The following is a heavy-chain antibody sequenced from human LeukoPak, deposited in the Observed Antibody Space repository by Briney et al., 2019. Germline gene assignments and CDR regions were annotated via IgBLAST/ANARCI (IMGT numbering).Heavy chain of an antibody. CDR2: THYGGST. J-gene: IGHJ4*02. CDR1: GYSISTGYY. D-gene: IGHD1-26*01. Sequence: SETLSLTCAVSGYSISTGYYWASIRQPPGKGLEWIKTTHYGGSTYNNPSLKTRVTISVDTSRNQSSLNLRSVTAADTAVYYCAIQSGATDYWGQGTLVTVSS. CDR3: AIQSGATDY. V-gene: IGHV4-38-2*01.